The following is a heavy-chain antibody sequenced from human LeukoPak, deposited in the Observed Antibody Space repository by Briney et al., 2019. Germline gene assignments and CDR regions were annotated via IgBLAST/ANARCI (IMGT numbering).Heavy chain of an antibody. CDR1: GGSISSGGYY. D-gene: IGHD5-18*01. Sequence: SETLSLTCTVSGGSISSGGYYWSWIRQHPGKGLEWIGYIYYSGSTYYNPSLKSRVTISVDTSKNQFSLKLSSVTAADTAVYYCARGLMFRRGYSYGFDYWGQGTLVTVSS. J-gene: IGHJ4*02. CDR3: ARGLMFRRGYSYGFDY. V-gene: IGHV4-31*03. CDR2: IYYSGST.